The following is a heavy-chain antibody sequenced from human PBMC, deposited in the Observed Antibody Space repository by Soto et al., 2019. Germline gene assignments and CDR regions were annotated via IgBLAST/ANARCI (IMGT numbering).Heavy chain of an antibody. D-gene: IGHD1-20*01. CDR3: ARHDEISRYENGMDV. Sequence: QVQLQESGPGLVKPSETLSLTCTVSGGSISGYYYSWIRQPPGKGLEFVGYIFYVGPTKYNPSLKSRVTIPIDIPNNQLHLQLRSVSVADTAKYFCARHDEISRYENGMDVWGQGTTVTVS. CDR1: GGSISGYY. V-gene: IGHV4-59*08. J-gene: IGHJ6*02. CDR2: IFYVGPT.